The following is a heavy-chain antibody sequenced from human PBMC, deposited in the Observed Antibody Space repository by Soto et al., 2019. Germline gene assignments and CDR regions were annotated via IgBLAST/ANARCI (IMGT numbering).Heavy chain of an antibody. J-gene: IGHJ5*02. D-gene: IGHD2-2*01. CDR3: ARLYCSSSTCDSWFDP. CDR1: GYTLNIFW. CDR2: IDPRDSYT. Sequence: SGESLKISCTGFGYTLNIFWISWVRQMPGRGLEWVGRIDPRDSYTSYSPSFQGHVTISADKSISAVYLQWGSLKASDTAMYYCARLYCSSSTCDSWFDPWGQGTLVTVSS. V-gene: IGHV5-10-1*01.